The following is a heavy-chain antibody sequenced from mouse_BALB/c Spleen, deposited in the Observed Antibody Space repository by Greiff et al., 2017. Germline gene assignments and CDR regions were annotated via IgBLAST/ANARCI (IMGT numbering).Heavy chain of an antibody. Sequence: EVKVVESGGGLVKPGGSLKLSCAASGFAFSSYDMSWVRQTPEKRLEWVAYISSGGGSTYYPDTVKGRFTISRDNAKNTLYLQMSSLKSEDTAMYYCARYYRPWYFDVWGAGTTVTVSS. D-gene: IGHD2-14*01. CDR1: GFAFSSYD. V-gene: IGHV5-12-1*01. CDR2: ISSGGGST. J-gene: IGHJ1*01. CDR3: ARYYRPWYFDV.